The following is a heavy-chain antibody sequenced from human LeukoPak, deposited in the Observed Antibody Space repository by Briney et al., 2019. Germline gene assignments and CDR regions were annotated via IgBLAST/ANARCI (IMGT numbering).Heavy chain of an antibody. Sequence: ASVKVSCKASGYTFTSYYMHWVRQAPGQGLEWMGIINPSGGSTSYAQKFQGRVTMTRDTSTSTVYMELSSLRSEDTAVYYCARDQNYDYVWGSYPFDYWGQGTLVTVSS. CDR3: ARDQNYDYVWGSYPFDY. CDR1: GYTFTSYY. V-gene: IGHV1-46*03. CDR2: INPSGGST. D-gene: IGHD3-16*01. J-gene: IGHJ4*02.